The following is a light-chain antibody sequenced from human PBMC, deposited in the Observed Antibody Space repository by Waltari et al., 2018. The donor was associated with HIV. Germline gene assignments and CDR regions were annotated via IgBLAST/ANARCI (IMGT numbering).Light chain of an antibody. Sequence: QSVLTQPPSASGTPGQRVTISCSGSSSNIGRNYVYWYQQLPGTAPKLLIYTNNQRPSGVPVLFSGSKSGTSASPAISGLRSEDDAVYYCAAWNDRLSGYVFGTGTKVTV. CDR1: SSNIGRNY. CDR3: AAWNDRLSGYV. J-gene: IGLJ1*01. CDR2: TNN. V-gene: IGLV1-47*01.